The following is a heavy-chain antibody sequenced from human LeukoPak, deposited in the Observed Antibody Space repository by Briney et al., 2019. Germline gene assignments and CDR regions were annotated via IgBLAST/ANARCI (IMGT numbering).Heavy chain of an antibody. J-gene: IGHJ4*02. CDR1: GYTFTTYG. V-gene: IGHV1-18*01. D-gene: IGHD6-19*01. CDR2: ISAYNGNT. CDR3: ARDWREIAVAGTGLFDD. Sequence: ASVRVSCTASGYTFTTYGISWVRQAPGQGLEWMGWISAYNGNTNYAQKLQGRVTMTTATSTSTAYMELRSLRSDDTAVYYCARDWREIAVAGTGLFDDWGQGTLVTVAS.